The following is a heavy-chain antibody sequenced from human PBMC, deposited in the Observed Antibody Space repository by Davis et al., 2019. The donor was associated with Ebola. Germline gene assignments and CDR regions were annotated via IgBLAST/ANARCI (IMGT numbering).Heavy chain of an antibody. CDR3: ARDMPDCSSTSCLYYYYYYMDV. Sequence: LRLSCTVSGGSISSGGYYWSWIRQHPGKGLEWIGYIYYSGSTYYNPSLKSRVTISVDTSKNQFSLKLSSVTAADTAVYYCARDMPDCSSTSCLYYYYYYMDVWGKGTTVTVSS. V-gene: IGHV4-30-4*08. CDR2: IYYSGST. J-gene: IGHJ6*03. D-gene: IGHD2-2*01. CDR1: GGSISSGGYY.